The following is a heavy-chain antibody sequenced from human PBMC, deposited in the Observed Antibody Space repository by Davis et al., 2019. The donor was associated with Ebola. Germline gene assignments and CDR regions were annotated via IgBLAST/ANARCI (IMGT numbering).Heavy chain of an antibody. V-gene: IGHV3-43*02. Sequence: LSLTCAASGFTFDDYAMHWVRQAPGKGLEWVSLISGDGGDTYYADSVKGRFTISSDNSKNSLYLQMNSLRTEDTALYYCAKEVVVPAAIFGDYYYYGMDVWGQGATVTVSS. J-gene: IGHJ6*02. D-gene: IGHD2-2*02. CDR1: GFTFDDYA. CDR3: AKEVVVPAAIFGDYYYYGMDV. CDR2: ISGDGGDT.